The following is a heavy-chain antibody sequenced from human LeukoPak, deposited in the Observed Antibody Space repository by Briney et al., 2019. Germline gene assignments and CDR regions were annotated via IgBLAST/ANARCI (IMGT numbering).Heavy chain of an antibody. CDR2: IYYSGST. D-gene: IGHD6-13*01. Sequence: PSETLSLTCTVSRGSISSSSYYWGWIRQPPGKGLEWIGSIYYSGSTYYNPSLKSRVTISVDPSKTQFSLKLRTVTAADTAVYYCASRYSSSWYAGDYWGQGTLVTVSS. CDR1: RGSISSSSYY. V-gene: IGHV4-39*01. J-gene: IGHJ4*02. CDR3: ASRYSSSWYAGDY.